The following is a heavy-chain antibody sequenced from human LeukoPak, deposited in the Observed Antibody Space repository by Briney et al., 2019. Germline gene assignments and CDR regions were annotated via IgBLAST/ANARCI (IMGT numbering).Heavy chain of an antibody. CDR1: GFTFSSYA. CDR3: ARAGVAVAGVYYFDY. D-gene: IGHD6-19*01. J-gene: IGHJ4*02. CDR2: IKQDGSEK. V-gene: IGHV3-7*01. Sequence: GGSLRLSCAASGFTFSSYAMSWVRQAPGKGLEWVANIKQDGSEKYYVDSVKGRFTISRDNAKNSLYLQMNSLRAEDTAVYYCARAGVAVAGVYYFDYWGQGTLVTVSS.